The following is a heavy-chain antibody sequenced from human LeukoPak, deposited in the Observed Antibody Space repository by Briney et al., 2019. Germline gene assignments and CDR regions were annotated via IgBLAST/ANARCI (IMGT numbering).Heavy chain of an antibody. J-gene: IGHJ4*02. V-gene: IGHV3-23*01. CDR1: GFTFSSYA. CDR3: AKDGIYDSSGYYFDY. CDR2: ISGSGGST. Sequence: GSLRLSCAASGFTFSSYAMSWVRQAPGKGLEWVSAISGSGGSTYYADSVKGRFTISRDNSKNTLYLQMNSLRAEDTAVYYCAKDGIYDSSGYYFDYWGQGTLVTVSS. D-gene: IGHD3-22*01.